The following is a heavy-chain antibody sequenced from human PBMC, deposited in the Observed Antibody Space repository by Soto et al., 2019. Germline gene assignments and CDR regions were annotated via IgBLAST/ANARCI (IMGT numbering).Heavy chain of an antibody. D-gene: IGHD7-27*01. J-gene: IGHJ3*02. V-gene: IGHV3-21*01. CDR2: ISSSSSYI. CDR3: ARDPDWGREGGAFDI. CDR1: GFTFSSYS. Sequence: GGSLRLSCAASGFTFSSYSMNWVRQAPGKGLEWVSSISSSSSYIYYADSVKGRFTISRDNAKNSLYLQMNSLRAEDTAVYYCARDPDWGREGGAFDIWGQGTMVTVSS.